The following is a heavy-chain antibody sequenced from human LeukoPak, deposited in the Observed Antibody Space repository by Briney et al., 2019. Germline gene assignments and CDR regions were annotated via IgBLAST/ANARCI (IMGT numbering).Heavy chain of an antibody. CDR2: IIPIFGTA. D-gene: IGHD2-15*01. CDR3: EGGGIVVSKPLGYFDY. J-gene: IGHJ4*02. V-gene: IGHV1-69*13. CDR1: GGTFSSYA. Sequence: GASVKVSCKASGGTFSSYAISWVRQAPGQGLEWMGGIIPIFGTANYAQKFQGRVTITADESTSTAYMELSSLRSEDTAVYYCEGGGIVVSKPLGYFDYWGQGTLVTVSS.